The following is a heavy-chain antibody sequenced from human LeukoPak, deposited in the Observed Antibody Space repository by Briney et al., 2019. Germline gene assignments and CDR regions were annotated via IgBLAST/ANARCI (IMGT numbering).Heavy chain of an antibody. V-gene: IGHV4-30-4*01. Sequence: SQTLSLTCTVSGGSISSGDYYWSCIRQPPGKGLEWIGYIYYSGSTYNNPSLKSRLTISGDTSKNQFSLNLSPVTAADTAVYYCARVVAVAGTSYYYNYGMAGWGEGTTVTLPS. CDR3: ARVVAVAGTSYYYNYGMAG. CDR1: GGSISSGDYY. J-gene: IGHJ6*04. D-gene: IGHD6-19*01. CDR2: IYYSGST.